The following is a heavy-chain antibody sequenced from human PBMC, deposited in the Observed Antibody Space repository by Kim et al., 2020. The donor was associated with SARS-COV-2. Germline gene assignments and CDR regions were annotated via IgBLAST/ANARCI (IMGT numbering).Heavy chain of an antibody. V-gene: IGHV4-59*01. Sequence: SETLSPTCTVSGDSISGYYWSWIRQSPGKGLEWIGYIFYSGSANYNPSLKSRVTISIDTSKNYFSLNLTSVTAADTAVYYCARFYDSSGYYYFDYWGQGT. D-gene: IGHD3-22*01. CDR1: GDSISGYY. CDR2: IFYSGSA. J-gene: IGHJ4*02. CDR3: ARFYDSSGYYYFDY.